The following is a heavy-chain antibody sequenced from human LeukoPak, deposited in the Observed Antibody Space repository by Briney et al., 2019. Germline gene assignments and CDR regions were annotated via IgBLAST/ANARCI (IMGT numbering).Heavy chain of an antibody. Sequence: SVKVSCKASGGTFSSYAISWVRQAPGQGLEWMGRIIPILGIANYAQKFQGRVTITADKSTSTAYMELSSLRSEDTAVYYCARARVRSYSYDSSGFYTSDWHFDLWGRGALVTVSS. D-gene: IGHD3-22*01. CDR3: ARARVRSYSYDSSGFYTSDWHFDL. V-gene: IGHV1-69*04. J-gene: IGHJ2*01. CDR1: GGTFSSYA. CDR2: IIPILGIA.